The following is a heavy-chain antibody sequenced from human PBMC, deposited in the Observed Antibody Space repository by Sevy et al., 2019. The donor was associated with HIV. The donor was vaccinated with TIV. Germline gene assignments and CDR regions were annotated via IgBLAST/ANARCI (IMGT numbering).Heavy chain of an antibody. J-gene: IGHJ6*02. V-gene: IGHV3-33*01. Sequence: GGSLRLSCAASGFTFSSYGMHWVRQARGKGLEWVAVIWYDGSNKYYADSVKGRFTISRDNSKNTLYLQMNSLRAEDTAVYYCARVLDCSSTSCHTGGMDVWGQGTTVTVSS. CDR2: IWYDGSNK. D-gene: IGHD2-2*02. CDR1: GFTFSSYG. CDR3: ARVLDCSSTSCHTGGMDV.